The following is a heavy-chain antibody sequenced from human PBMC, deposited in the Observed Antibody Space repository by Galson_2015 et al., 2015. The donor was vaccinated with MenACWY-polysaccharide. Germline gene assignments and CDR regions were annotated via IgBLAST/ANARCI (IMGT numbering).Heavy chain of an antibody. Sequence: EPLSLTCTVSGGSISSADYYCCWLRQPPGKGLEWTGSIYYSGSTYYNPSLKSRVTISLDTSKNQFSLKLSSVTAADAAVYCCRGYTSGFGVDYWGQGTLVTVSS. V-gene: IGHV4-39*07. D-gene: IGHD5-18*01. CDR3: RGYTSGFGVDY. J-gene: IGHJ4*02. CDR2: IYYSGST. CDR1: GGSISSADYY.